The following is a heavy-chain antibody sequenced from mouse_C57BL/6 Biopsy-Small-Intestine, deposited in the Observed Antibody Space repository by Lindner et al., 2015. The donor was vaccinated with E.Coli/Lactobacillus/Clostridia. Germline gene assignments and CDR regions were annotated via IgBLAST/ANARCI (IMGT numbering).Heavy chain of an antibody. CDR1: GYSFTGYY. D-gene: IGHD1-1*01. CDR2: INPSTGGT. CDR3: ARSFDHGSSYKAWFAY. J-gene: IGHJ3*01. V-gene: IGHV1-42*01. Sequence: VQLQESGAELVKPGASVKISCKASGYSFTGYYLIWVKQSPEKSLEWMGEINPSTGGTTYNQKFKAKATLTVDKSSSTAYMQFKSLTSEDSAVYYCARSFDHGSSYKAWFAYWGQGTLVTVSA.